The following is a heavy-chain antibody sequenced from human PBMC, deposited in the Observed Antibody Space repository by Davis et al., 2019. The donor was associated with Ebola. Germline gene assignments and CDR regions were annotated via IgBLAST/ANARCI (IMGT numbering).Heavy chain of an antibody. D-gene: IGHD6-19*01. CDR3: AKDGLAVADD. J-gene: IGHJ4*02. CDR1: GFTFSSYS. CDR2: IYRGGST. Sequence: GGSLRLSCAASGFTFSSYSMSWVRQAPGKGLEWVSVIYRGGSTYYADSVKGRFTISRDNSKNTLYLQMNSLRAEDTAVYYCAKDGLAVADDWGQGTLVTVSS. V-gene: IGHV3-66*02.